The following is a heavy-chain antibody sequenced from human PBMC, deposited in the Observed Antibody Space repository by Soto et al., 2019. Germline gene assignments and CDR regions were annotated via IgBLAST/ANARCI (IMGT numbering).Heavy chain of an antibody. J-gene: IGHJ4*02. CDR1: GDSLNSNY. CDR3: AKGRAVIGSFYFDY. D-gene: IGHD2-21*01. V-gene: IGHV4-59*01. CDR2: IHHSGST. Sequence: QVQLQESGPGLVKPSETLSLTCTVSGDSLNSNYWNWIRQPPSKGPEWFGYIHHSGSTNQSPSLKSRDTISIDTSKNQFSLTLTSVTAADTAVYYCAKGRAVIGSFYFDYWGQGILVTVSS.